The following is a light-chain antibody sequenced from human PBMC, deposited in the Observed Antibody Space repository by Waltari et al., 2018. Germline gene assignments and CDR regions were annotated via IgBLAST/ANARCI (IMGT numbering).Light chain of an antibody. CDR1: GSF. CDR3: SSFVGGTTYLL. J-gene: IGLJ2*01. CDR2: DDI. Sequence: QSARTQPASVSGSPGRSITISCIGGGSFVSWYQQHPGKAPKLMIYDDIRRPSGVSNRFSASKSDNTASLTISGLQADDEAVYYCSSFVGGTTYLLIGGGTRLTVL. V-gene: IGLV2-23*01.